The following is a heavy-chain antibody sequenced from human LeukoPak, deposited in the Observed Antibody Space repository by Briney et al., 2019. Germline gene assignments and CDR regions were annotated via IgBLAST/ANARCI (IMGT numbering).Heavy chain of an antibody. D-gene: IGHD6-13*01. CDR2: MNPNSGNT. V-gene: IGHV1-8*01. J-gene: IGHJ3*02. CDR1: GYTFTSYD. Sequence: GASVKVSCKASGYTFTSYDINWVRQATGQGLEWMGWMNPNSGNTGYAQKFQGRVTMTRNTSISTAYMELSSLRSEDTAVYYCARDLNVESFVPQWEAVAGPLGPFDIWGQGTMVTVSP. CDR3: ARDLNVESFVPQWEAVAGPLGPFDI.